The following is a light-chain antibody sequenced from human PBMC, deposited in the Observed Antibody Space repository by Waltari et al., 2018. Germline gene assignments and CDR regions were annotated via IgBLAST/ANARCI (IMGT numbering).Light chain of an antibody. CDR1: QSVSSSY. CDR3: QQYGSSSH. Sequence: IVLTQSPGTLSLSPGERATLSCRASQSVSSSYLAWYQQKPGQAPRLLIYGASSRATGIPDRFSGSGSGTDFTLTISRLEPEDFAVYYCQQYGSSSHFGGGTKVEIK. V-gene: IGKV3-20*01. J-gene: IGKJ4*01. CDR2: GAS.